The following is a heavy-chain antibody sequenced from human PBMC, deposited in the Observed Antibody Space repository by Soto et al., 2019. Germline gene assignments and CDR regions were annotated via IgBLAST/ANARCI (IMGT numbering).Heavy chain of an antibody. Sequence: PSETLSLTCAVSTESLRGYYWAWIRQSPGKGLEWIGEISQSGFTNYNPSLESRVTLSVDTSKSEFSLHLTSMTAADTALYYCARGLFSGGWYSYFDPWGKGTPVTVAS. D-gene: IGHD6-19*01. V-gene: IGHV4-34*01. CDR2: ISQSGFT. CDR3: ARGLFSGGWYSYFDP. J-gene: IGHJ5*02. CDR1: TESLRGYY.